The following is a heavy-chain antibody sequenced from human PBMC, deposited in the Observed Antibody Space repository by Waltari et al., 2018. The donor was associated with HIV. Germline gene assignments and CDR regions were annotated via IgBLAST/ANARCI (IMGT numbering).Heavy chain of an antibody. CDR3: ARLRFHSLYYFDS. CDR1: GASISSSSYS. Sequence: QLHLQESGPGLVKPSETLSLTCSVSGASISSSSYSWSWLRQPPGKGLEWIGAIYYSGTAYYNPSVKGRVSASLDASKNELSLKLTSVTATDTALYYCARLRFHSLYYFDSWGPGILVTVSS. J-gene: IGHJ4*02. CDR2: IYYSGTA. V-gene: IGHV4-39*01. D-gene: IGHD3-16*01.